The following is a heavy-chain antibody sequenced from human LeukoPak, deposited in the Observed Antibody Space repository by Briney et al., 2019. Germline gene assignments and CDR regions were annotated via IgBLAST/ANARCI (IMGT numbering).Heavy chain of an antibody. J-gene: IGHJ4*02. D-gene: IGHD6-13*01. CDR2: IYYSGCT. V-gene: IGHV4-39*01. CDR3: ARHVYVAAAPDY. CDR1: GGSISSSSYY. Sequence: SETLSLTCTVSGGSISSSSYYWGWIRPPPGKGLEWIGSIYYSGCTYYNPSLKSRVTISVDTSKNQFSLKLSSVTAADTAVYYCARHVYVAAAPDYWGQGTLVTVSS.